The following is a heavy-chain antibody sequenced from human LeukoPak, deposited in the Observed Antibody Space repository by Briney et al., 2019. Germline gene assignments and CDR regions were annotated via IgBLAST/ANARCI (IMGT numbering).Heavy chain of an antibody. Sequence: PSETLSLTCTVSGGSFSSLLYYWNWIRQPAGTGLEWIGRIYTSGSTDYNPSLKSRVTISVDTSKNQFSLKLSSVTAADTAVYYCARHQGYSYGFYYFDYWGQGTLVTVSS. V-gene: IGHV4-61*02. CDR2: IYTSGST. CDR3: ARHQGYSYGFYYFDY. J-gene: IGHJ4*02. D-gene: IGHD5-18*01. CDR1: GGSFSSLLYY.